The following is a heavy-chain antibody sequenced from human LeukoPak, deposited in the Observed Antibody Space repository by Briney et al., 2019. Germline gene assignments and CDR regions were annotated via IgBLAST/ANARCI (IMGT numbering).Heavy chain of an antibody. Sequence: GTLRLSCAASGFTFSSYGMSWVRQAPGKGLEWIGEINHSGSTNYNPSLKSRVTISVDTSKNQFSLKLSSVTAADTAVYYCARGLVRRFGVVVPAAMYYFDYWGQGTLVTVSS. CDR1: GFTFSSYG. CDR3: ARGLVRRFGVVVPAAMYYFDY. J-gene: IGHJ4*02. CDR2: INHSGST. D-gene: IGHD2-2*01. V-gene: IGHV4-34*01.